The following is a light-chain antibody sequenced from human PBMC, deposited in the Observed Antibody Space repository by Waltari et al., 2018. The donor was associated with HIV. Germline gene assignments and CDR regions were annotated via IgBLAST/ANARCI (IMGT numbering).Light chain of an antibody. CDR1: NIAGRK. V-gene: IGLV3-21*02. J-gene: IGLJ2*01. CDR2: DDS. CDR3: QVWDESNEQVV. Sequence: YVLTQPPSVSVAPGQTARITCGGDNIAGRKVHWYQRRPGQAPALVVFDDSDRPSGITERFSGSISGNTATLIISRVEDGDEADYYCQVWDESNEQVVFGGGTRLTVL.